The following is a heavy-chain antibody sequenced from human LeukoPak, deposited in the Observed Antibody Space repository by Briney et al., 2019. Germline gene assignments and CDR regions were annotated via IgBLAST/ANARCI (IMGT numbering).Heavy chain of an antibody. J-gene: IGHJ6*03. Sequence: GGSLRLSCKASGFTVSSTYMSWVRQAPGKGLEWVAAIYSNGNTYYTDSVKGRFTISRDNSRNSLDLQMNSLRAEDTAVYYCASSAPPPTDTHYYYMNVWGTGTTVTVSS. CDR2: IYSNGNT. V-gene: IGHV3-53*01. CDR3: ASSAPPPTDTHYYYMNV. CDR1: GFTVSSTY. D-gene: IGHD6-19*01.